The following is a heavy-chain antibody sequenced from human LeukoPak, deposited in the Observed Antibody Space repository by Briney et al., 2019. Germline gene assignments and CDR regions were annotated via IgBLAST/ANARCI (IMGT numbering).Heavy chain of an antibody. D-gene: IGHD2-15*01. V-gene: IGHV3-74*01. CDR2: INSDGSST. CDR1: GFTLSGNW. J-gene: IGHJ4*02. Sequence: PGGSLRLSCAASGFTLSGNWMHWVRQAPGKGLEWVSRINSDGSSTSYADSVKGRFTISRDNAKNTLYLQMNSLRAEDTAVYYCARRDNYDYWGQGTLVTVSS. CDR3: ARRDNYDY.